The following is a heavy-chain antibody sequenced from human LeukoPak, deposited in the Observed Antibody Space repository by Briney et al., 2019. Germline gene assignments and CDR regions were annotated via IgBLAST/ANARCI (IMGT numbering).Heavy chain of an antibody. CDR1: GGSISSGSYY. CDR3: ARGETYYYGSGSYQWFDP. V-gene: IGHV4-61*01. Sequence: SETLSLTCTVSGGSISSGSYYWSWIRQPPGKGLEWIGYIYYSGSTNYNPSLKSRVTISVDTSKNQFSLKLSSVTAADTAVYCCARGETYYYGSGSYQWFDPWGQGTLVTVSS. CDR2: IYYSGST. D-gene: IGHD3-10*01. J-gene: IGHJ5*02.